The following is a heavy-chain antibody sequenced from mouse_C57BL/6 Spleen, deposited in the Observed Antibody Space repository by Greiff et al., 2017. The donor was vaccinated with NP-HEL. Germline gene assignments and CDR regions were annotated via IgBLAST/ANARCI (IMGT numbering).Heavy chain of an antibody. CDR2: IDPSDSYT. J-gene: IGHJ1*03. V-gene: IGHV1-69*01. Sequence: QVQLQQPGAELVMPGASVKLSCKASGYTFTSYWMHWVKQRPGQGLEWIGEIDPSDSYTNYNQKFKGKSTLTVDKSSSTAYMQLSSLTSEDSAVYYCARGHYYGSSYANFDVWGTGTTVTVSS. CDR1: GYTFTSYW. CDR3: ARGHYYGSSYANFDV. D-gene: IGHD1-1*01.